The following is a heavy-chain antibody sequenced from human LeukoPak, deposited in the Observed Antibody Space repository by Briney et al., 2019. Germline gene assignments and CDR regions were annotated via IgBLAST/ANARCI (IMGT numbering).Heavy chain of an antibody. J-gene: IGHJ4*02. CDR2: ILSDGSNK. D-gene: IGHD2-15*01. CDR3: ARLLSGN. CDR1: GFSLSRNG. V-gene: IGHV3-30*19. Sequence: GGSLRLSCATSGFSLSRNGMHWVRQAPGQGLEWVAFILSDGSNKYYADSVKGRFTISRDNSKNTLYLQMNSLRAEDTAVYYCARLLSGNWGQGTLVTVSS.